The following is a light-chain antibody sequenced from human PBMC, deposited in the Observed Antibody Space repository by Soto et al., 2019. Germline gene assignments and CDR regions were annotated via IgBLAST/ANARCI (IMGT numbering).Light chain of an antibody. Sequence: DIQMTQSPSTLSASVGDRVTITCRASQSLSGWLAWYQQKPGKAPKLLIYKASSLESGVPSSFSGSGSGTEFTLTISSLQPDDSATYYCQQYNRLYTFGQGTKLDIK. V-gene: IGKV1-5*03. J-gene: IGKJ2*01. CDR1: QSLSGW. CDR3: QQYNRLYT. CDR2: KAS.